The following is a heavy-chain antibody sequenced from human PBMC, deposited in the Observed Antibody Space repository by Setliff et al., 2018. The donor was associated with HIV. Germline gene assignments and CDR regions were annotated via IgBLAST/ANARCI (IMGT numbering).Heavy chain of an antibody. CDR3: ARIPYSDSFFDS. J-gene: IGHJ4*02. D-gene: IGHD4-17*01. V-gene: IGHV3-7*03. Sequence: PGGSLRLSCAASGFSFGSNGMSWVRQAPGKGLEWVANIKQDGGDKYYVDSVKGRFIISRDNAKNSVYLQMNSLRAEDTAVYYCARIPYSDSFFDSWGQGTLVTVSS. CDR2: IKQDGGDK. CDR1: GFSFGSNG.